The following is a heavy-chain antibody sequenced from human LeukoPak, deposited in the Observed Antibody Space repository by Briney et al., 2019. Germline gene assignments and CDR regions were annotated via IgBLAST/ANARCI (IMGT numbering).Heavy chain of an antibody. Sequence: PGGSLRLSCEASEFTFRSYWMHWVRQAPGKGLVWVSRINSDGRTTIYADSVKGRFTISRDNAKNTLYLQMNSLRAEDTAVYYCAREGYYDSSGYSIRFSYWGQGTLVTVSS. J-gene: IGHJ4*02. D-gene: IGHD3-22*01. V-gene: IGHV3-74*01. CDR2: INSDGRTT. CDR3: AREGYYDSSGYSIRFSY. CDR1: EFTFRSYW.